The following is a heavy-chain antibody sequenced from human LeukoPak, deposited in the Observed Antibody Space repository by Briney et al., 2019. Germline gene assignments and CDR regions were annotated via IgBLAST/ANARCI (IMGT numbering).Heavy chain of an antibody. D-gene: IGHD3-10*01. CDR3: ARHFLRVVRGVIPALNWFDP. V-gene: IGHV5-51*01. CDR2: IYPGDSDT. CDR1: GYSFTSYW. Sequence: GESLKISCKGSGYSFTSYWIGWVRQMPGKGLEWMGIIYPGDSDTRYSPSFQGQVTISADRSISTAYLQWSSLKASDTAMYYCARHFLRVVRGVIPALNWFDPWGQGTLVTVSS. J-gene: IGHJ5*02.